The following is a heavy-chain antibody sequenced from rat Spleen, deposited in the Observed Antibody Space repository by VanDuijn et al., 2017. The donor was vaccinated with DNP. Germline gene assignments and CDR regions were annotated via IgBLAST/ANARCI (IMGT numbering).Heavy chain of an antibody. J-gene: IGHJ1*01. V-gene: IGHV5-20*01. CDR3: TTWNTPYWYFDF. CDR2: ISYDGGDT. CDR1: GFTFSDYF. Sequence: EVQLVESGGDLVQPGRSLKLSCTASGFTFSDYFMAWVRQTPTKGLEWVASISYDGGDTYYRDSVKGRFTISRDNPENSLYLQMDSLRSEDTATYYCTTWNTPYWYFDFWCPGTMVTVSS. D-gene: IGHD3-1*01.